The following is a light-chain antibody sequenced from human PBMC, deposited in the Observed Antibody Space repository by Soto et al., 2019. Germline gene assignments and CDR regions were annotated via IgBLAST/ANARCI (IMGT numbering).Light chain of an antibody. CDR3: SSAKTITPRV. CDR1: SSDVGAYNS. Sequence: QSALTQPASVSGSPGQSITLSCTGTSSDVGAYNSVSWYQQHPGKAHKLIIYDVSPRPSGVSNRFSGSKSGNTASLTIAVLHAEEDAYYYCSSAKTITPRVFGTGTKLTVL. V-gene: IGLV2-14*03. J-gene: IGLJ1*01. CDR2: DVS.